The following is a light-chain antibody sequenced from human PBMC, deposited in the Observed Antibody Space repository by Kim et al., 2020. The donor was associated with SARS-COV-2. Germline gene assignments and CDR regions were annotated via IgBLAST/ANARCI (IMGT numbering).Light chain of an antibody. V-gene: IGKV1-27*01. CDR1: RGISNH. J-gene: IGKJ1*01. Sequence: ASVGDGVTSTCRARRGISNHLAWYQQKPGEVPKLLIYDAYALQSGVPSRFRVTGSGTDFTLTISSLQPEDVATYYCQKRDSAPWTSGKGTKVDIK. CDR2: DAY. CDR3: QKRDSAPWT.